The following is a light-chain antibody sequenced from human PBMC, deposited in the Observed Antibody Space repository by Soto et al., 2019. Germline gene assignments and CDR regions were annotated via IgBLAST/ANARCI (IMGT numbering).Light chain of an antibody. J-gene: IGKJ1*01. CDR2: GAS. Sequence: EIVMTQSPATLSVSPGERATLSCRASQSVRSNLAWYQQKPGQAPRLLIYGASTRATGIPARFSGSGSGTEFSLTISGLQSEDLAVYYCQQYSDWPQTFGQGTKVDIK. CDR1: QSVRSN. CDR3: QQYSDWPQT. V-gene: IGKV3-15*01.